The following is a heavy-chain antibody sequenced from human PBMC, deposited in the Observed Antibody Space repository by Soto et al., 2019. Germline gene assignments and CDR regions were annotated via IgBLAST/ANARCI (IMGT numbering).Heavy chain of an antibody. CDR1: GYTFTSYD. J-gene: IGHJ4*02. CDR3: ARFVRHQLPTIDF. V-gene: IGHV1-8*01. Sequence: QVQLVQSGAEVKEPGASVRVSCKASGYTFTSYDINWVRQATGQGLEWMGWMNPESRNTGYAQKFQGRVTMTRDTSMSTAYMELTSLRSEDTAVYYCARFVRHQLPTIDFWGQGTLVTVSS. CDR2: MNPESRNT. D-gene: IGHD2-2*01.